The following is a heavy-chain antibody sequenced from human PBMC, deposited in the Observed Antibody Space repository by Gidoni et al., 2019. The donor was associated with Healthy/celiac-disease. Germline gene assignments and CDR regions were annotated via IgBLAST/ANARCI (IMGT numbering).Heavy chain of an antibody. CDR2: ISSSSSTI. J-gene: IGHJ6*03. Sequence: EVQLVESGGGLVQPGGSLRLSCAASGFTFSSYSMNWVRQAPGKGLEWVSYISSSSSTIYYADSVKGRFTISRDNAKNSLYLQMNSLRAEDTAVYYCARASLHYYDSSGYYYDYYYYYYMDVWGKGTTVTVSS. D-gene: IGHD3-22*01. CDR3: ARASLHYYDSSGYYYDYYYYYYMDV. CDR1: GFTFSSYS. V-gene: IGHV3-48*01.